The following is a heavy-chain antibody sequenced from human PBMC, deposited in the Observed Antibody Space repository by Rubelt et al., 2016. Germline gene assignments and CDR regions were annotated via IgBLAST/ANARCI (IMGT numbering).Heavy chain of an antibody. CDR1: GYTLTSYG. D-gene: IGHD4-23*01. Sequence: QVQLVQSGAEVKKPGASVKVSCKASGYTLTSYGISWVRQAPGQGLEWMGWISAYNGNTNYAQKLQGKVTMPTDTSTGTAYMGRRSLRSDATAVYYCARDVGGNSVLYYFDYWGQGTLVTVSS. CDR3: ARDVGGNSVLYYFDY. V-gene: IGHV1-18*01. J-gene: IGHJ4*02. CDR2: ISAYNGNT.